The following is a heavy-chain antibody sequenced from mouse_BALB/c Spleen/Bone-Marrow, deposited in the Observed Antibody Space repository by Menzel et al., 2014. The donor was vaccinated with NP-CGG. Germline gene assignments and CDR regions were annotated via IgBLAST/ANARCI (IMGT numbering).Heavy chain of an antibody. CDR1: GFNIKDTY. J-gene: IGHJ2*01. V-gene: IGHV14-3*02. CDR2: IDPANGNT. D-gene: IGHD1-2*01. CDR3: AEYRLGTYFDY. Sequence: VQLQQSGAELVKPGASIKLSCTASGFNIKDTYMHWVKQRPEQGLEWIGRIDPANGNTKYDPNFQAKATITADTSSSTAYLQLSSLTSEDTAVYYCAEYRLGTYFDYWGQGTTLTVSS.